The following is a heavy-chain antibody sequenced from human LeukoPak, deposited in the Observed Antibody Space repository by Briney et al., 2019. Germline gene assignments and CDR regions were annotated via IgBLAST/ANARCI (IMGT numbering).Heavy chain of an antibody. J-gene: IGHJ4*02. D-gene: IGHD2-21*02. CDR2: ISYSGGSI. CDR1: GFTFSSYA. CDR3: AKERRTALSVVDS. V-gene: IGHV3-23*01. Sequence: PGGSLRLSCAGSGFTFSSYAMSWVRQAPGEGLEWVSAISYSGGSIYYADSVKGRFTISRDDSRNTLYLQMNSLRAEDTAVYYCAKERRTALSVVDSWGQGTLVTVSS.